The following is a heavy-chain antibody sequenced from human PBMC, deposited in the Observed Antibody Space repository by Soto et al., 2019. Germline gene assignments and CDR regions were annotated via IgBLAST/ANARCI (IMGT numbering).Heavy chain of an antibody. CDR2: ISGSGGST. V-gene: IGHV3-23*01. J-gene: IGHJ4*02. Sequence: GGSLRLSCAASGFIFSSYAMSWVRQAPGKGLEWVSAISGSGGSTYYADSVKGRFTISRDNSKNTLYLQMKSLRAEDTAVYYCARDAARVLFSFDYWGQGTLVTVS. D-gene: IGHD2-21*01. CDR1: GFIFSSYA. CDR3: ARDAARVLFSFDY.